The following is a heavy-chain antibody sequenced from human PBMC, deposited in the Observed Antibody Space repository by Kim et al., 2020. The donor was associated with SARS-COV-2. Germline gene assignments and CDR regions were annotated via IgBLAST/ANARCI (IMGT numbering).Heavy chain of an antibody. CDR1: GFTFSRYW. Sequence: GGVLRLSWAASGFTFSRYWMHWVRQAPGKGLVWVSRVNGDGSSTAYADSVKGRFTMSRDNTKNTLYLQMNSLRAEDTALYYCVRDGASSWVDYWGQGTLVTVSS. CDR2: VNGDGSST. V-gene: IGHV3-74*01. J-gene: IGHJ4*02. CDR3: VRDGASSWVDY. D-gene: IGHD6-13*01.